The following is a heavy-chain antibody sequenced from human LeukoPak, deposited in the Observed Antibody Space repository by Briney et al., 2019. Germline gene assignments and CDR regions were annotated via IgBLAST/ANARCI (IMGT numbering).Heavy chain of an antibody. V-gene: IGHV4-39*07. CDR3: ARRRGVGAANY. CDR2: INHSGST. D-gene: IGHD2-15*01. CDR1: GDSISDTRYY. J-gene: IGHJ4*02. Sequence: SETLSLTCTVSGDSISDTRYYWGWIRQPPGKGLEWIGEINHSGSTNYNPSLKSRVTISVDTSKNQFSLKLSSVTAADTAVYYCARRRGVGAANYWGQGTLVTVSS.